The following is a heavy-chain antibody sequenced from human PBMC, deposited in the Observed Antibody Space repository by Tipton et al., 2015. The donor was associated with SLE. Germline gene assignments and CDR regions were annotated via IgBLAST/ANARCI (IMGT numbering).Heavy chain of an antibody. CDR1: RVTVSSNY. J-gene: IGHJ3*02. CDR2: IYSGGST. V-gene: IGHV3-66*01. D-gene: IGHD3-3*01. CDR3: ARDGRSFWSGLRAFDI. Sequence: SLRLSCAASRVTVSSNYMNWVRQAPGKGLEWVSVIYSGGSTYYADSVKGRFTISRDDSKNALYLHMNSLRAEDTAVYYCARDGRSFWSGLRAFDIWGQGTMVTVSS.